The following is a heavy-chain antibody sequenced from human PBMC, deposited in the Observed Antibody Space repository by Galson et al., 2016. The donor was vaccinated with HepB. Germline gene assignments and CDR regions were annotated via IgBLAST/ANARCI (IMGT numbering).Heavy chain of an antibody. J-gene: IGHJ4*02. D-gene: IGHD3-10*01. CDR2: INGIGDST. Sequence: VRQAPGKGLEWVSAINGIGDSTYIADSVKGRFTIFRDNSKNTLYLQMNSLRDEDTALYYCADLVQAQRYYNNSGGGFWGRGTLVTVSS. CDR3: ADLVQAQRYYNNSGGGF. V-gene: IGHV3-23*01.